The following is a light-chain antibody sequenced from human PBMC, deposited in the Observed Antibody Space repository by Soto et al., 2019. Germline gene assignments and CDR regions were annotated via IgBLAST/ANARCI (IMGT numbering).Light chain of an antibody. CDR2: YAS. V-gene: IGKV3-15*01. CDR3: QQYNNWPPIT. J-gene: IGKJ5*01. Sequence: EIMMTQSPATLSVSPGERATLSCSASQSVRNNLAWYQQKPGQAPRLLIYYASTRATGIPARFSGSGSGTEFTLTISSLQSKDFALYYCQQYNNWPPITFGQGTRLEIK. CDR1: QSVRNN.